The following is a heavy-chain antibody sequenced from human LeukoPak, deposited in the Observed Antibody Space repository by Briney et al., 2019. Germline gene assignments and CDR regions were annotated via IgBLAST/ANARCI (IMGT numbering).Heavy chain of an antibody. V-gene: IGHV3-48*02. D-gene: IGHD3-22*01. J-gene: IGHJ3*02. CDR2: ITSSSSTI. Sequence: GGSLRLSCAASGFTFSTYSMNWVRQAPGKGLEWVSYITSSSSTIYYADSVRGRFTISRDNAKNSLYLQMNSLRDEDTAVYYCARVDWMIGAFDIWGQGAMVTVSS. CDR3: ARVDWMIGAFDI. CDR1: GFTFSTYS.